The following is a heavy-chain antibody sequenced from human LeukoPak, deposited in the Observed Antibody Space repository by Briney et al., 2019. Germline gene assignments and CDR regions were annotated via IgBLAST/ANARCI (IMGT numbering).Heavy chain of an antibody. D-gene: IGHD3-16*01. CDR2: IYSGGST. CDR1: GFTVSSNY. V-gene: IGHV3-66*02. CDR3: AREGEWKNAFDI. J-gene: IGHJ3*02. Sequence: GGSLRLSCAASGFTVSSNYMSWVRQAPGKGLEWVSVIYSGGSTYYADSVKGRFTISRDNSKNTLYLQMNSVRAEDTAVYYCAREGEWKNAFDIWGQGTMVTVSS.